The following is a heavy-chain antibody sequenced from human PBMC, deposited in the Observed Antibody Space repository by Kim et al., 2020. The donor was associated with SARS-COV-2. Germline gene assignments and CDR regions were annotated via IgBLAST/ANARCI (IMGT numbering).Heavy chain of an antibody. J-gene: IGHJ4*02. Sequence: GGSLRLSCAASGFTFSDYYMSWIRQAPGKGLEWVSYISSSGSTIYYADSVKGRFTISRDNAKNSLYLQMNSLRAEDTAVYYCARAYYYDSSGYYYHFDYWGQGTLVTVSS. V-gene: IGHV3-11*01. D-gene: IGHD3-22*01. CDR2: ISSSGSTI. CDR3: ARAYYYDSSGYYYHFDY. CDR1: GFTFSDYY.